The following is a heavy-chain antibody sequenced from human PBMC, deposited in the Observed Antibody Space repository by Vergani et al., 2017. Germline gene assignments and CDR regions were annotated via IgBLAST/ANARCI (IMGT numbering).Heavy chain of an antibody. CDR1: GFTFGYYA. CDR2: IRSKAYGQAT. J-gene: IGHJ3*02. D-gene: IGHD3-10*01. Sequence: EVQLVESGGDLVQPGRSLRLSCTPPGFTFGYYAMDWFPQAPGRGLEWVGGIRSKAYGQATIYAASVKGRFTISRDDSKSIAYLQMNNLQTEDTAMYYCVRDQVTMLRGSDALDIWGQGTMVTVSS. V-gene: IGHV3-49*03. CDR3: VRDQVTMLRGSDALDI.